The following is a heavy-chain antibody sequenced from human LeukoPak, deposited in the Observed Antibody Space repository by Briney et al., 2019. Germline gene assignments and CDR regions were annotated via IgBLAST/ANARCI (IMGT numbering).Heavy chain of an antibody. CDR3: ARDQVEMATIEELDGMDV. CDR2: INTNTGNP. D-gene: IGHD5-24*01. V-gene: IGHV7-4-1*02. CDR1: GYTFTSYA. J-gene: IGHJ6*02. Sequence: ASVKVSCKASGYTFTSYAMNWVRQAPGQGLEWMGWINTNTGNPTYAQGFTGRFVFSLDTSVSTAYLQISSLKAEDTAVYYCARDQVEMATIEELDGMDVWGQGTTVTVSS.